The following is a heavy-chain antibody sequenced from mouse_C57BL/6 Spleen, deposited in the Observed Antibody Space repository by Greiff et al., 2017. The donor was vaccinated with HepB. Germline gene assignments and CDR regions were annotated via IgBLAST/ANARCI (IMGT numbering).Heavy chain of an antibody. V-gene: IGHV1-62-2*01. J-gene: IGHJ4*01. CDR1: GYTFTEYT. CDR3: ARHEEDYYGSSPYAMDY. D-gene: IGHD1-1*01. CDR2: FYPGSGSI. Sequence: QVHVKQSGAELVKPGASVKLSCKASGYTFTEYTIHWVKQRSGQGLEWIGWFYPGSGSIKYNEKFKDKATLTADKSSSTVYMELSRLTSEDSAVYFCARHEEDYYGSSPYAMDYWGQGTSVTVSS.